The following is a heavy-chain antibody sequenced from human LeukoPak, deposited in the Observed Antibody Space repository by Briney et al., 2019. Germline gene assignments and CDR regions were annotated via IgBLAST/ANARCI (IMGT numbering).Heavy chain of an antibody. CDR1: GGSISSGGYS. J-gene: IGHJ4*02. CDR3: ASGGYSYGFDY. D-gene: IGHD5-18*01. V-gene: IGHV4-30-2*01. Sequence: PSQTLSLTCAVSGGSISSGGYSWSWIRQPPGKGLEWIGYIYHNGNTYYSPSLKSRVTISVDRSKNQLSLKLSSVTAADTAMYYCASGGYSYGFDYWGQGALVTVSS. CDR2: IYHNGNT.